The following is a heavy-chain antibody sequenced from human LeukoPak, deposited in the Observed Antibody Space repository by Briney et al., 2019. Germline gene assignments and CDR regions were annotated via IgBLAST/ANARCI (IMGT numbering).Heavy chain of an antibody. Sequence: DSVKVSCKASGYTFTGSGWYLYWLRQAPGQGLECVGWIHPNNGAPLYAQKFQGRVAMTTDTYISPAYMELSRLRPDDTAMYYCARDGPAQMVDFDYWGQGTLVTVSS. CDR2: IHPNNGAP. J-gene: IGHJ4*02. V-gene: IGHV1-2*02. D-gene: IGHD3-10*01. CDR1: GYTFTGSGWY. CDR3: ARDGPAQMVDFDY.